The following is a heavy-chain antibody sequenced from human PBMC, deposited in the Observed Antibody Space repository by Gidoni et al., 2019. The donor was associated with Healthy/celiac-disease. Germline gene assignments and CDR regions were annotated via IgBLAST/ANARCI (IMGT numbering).Heavy chain of an antibody. J-gene: IGHJ6*02. CDR3: ARDLRVGATIRTSYYGMDV. Sequence: QVQLVASGGGVVQPGRSLRLYCAAYGVTFSSDGRNWVRQAPGKGLEWVAVLWYDGSNKYYADSVKGRFTISRDNSKNTLYLQMNSLRAEDTAVYYCARDLRVGATIRTSYYGMDVWGQGTTVTVSS. D-gene: IGHD1-26*01. CDR1: GVTFSSDG. CDR2: LWYDGSNK. V-gene: IGHV3-33*01.